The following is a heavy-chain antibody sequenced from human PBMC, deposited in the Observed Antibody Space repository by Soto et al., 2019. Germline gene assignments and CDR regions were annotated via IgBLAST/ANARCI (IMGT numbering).Heavy chain of an antibody. CDR3: ARAGGLGAVAVDY. CDR1: GGSISSGGYS. J-gene: IGHJ4*02. CDR2: IYHSGST. V-gene: IGHV4-30-2*01. D-gene: IGHD6-19*01. Sequence: QLQLQESGSGLVKPSQTLSLTCAVSGGSISSGGYSWSWIRQPPGKGLEWIGYIYHSGSTYYNPSLKSRVTISVDRAKNQFSLKLSSVTAADTAVYYCARAGGLGAVAVDYWGQGTLVTVSS.